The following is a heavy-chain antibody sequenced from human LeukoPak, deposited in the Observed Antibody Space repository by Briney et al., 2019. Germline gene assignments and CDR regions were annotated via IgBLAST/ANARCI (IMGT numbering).Heavy chain of an antibody. V-gene: IGHV3-30*02. CDR3: AKEGWFGELYPAYDY. Sequence: GGPLRLSCAASGFTFSSYGMHWVRQAPGKGLEWVAFIRYDGSNKYYADSVKGRFTISRDNSKNTLYLQMNSLRAEDTAVYYCAKEGWFGELYPAYDYWGQGTLVTVSS. J-gene: IGHJ4*02. CDR1: GFTFSSYG. CDR2: IRYDGSNK. D-gene: IGHD3-10*01.